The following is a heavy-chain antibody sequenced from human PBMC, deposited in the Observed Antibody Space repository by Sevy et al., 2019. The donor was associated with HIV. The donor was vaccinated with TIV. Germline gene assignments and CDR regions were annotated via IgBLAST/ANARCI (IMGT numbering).Heavy chain of an antibody. V-gene: IGHV3-33*01. J-gene: IGHJ4*02. Sequence: GESLKISCAASGFTFSSYGMHWVRQAPGKGLEWVAVIWFDGSNQYYADSVKGRFSISRDNSKNTVYLQMNSLRVDDTAVYYCAIDSGSDWYLDFWGQGTLVTVSS. CDR1: GFTFSSYG. CDR2: IWFDGSNQ. CDR3: AIDSGSDWYLDF. D-gene: IGHD6-19*01.